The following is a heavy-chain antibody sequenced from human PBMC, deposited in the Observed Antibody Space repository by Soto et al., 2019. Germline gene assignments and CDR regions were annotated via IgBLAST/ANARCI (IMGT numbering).Heavy chain of an antibody. Sequence: QVQLVQSGAEVKKPGASVKVSCKASGYTFTNYAIHWVRQAPGQRLEWMGWINAGNGNTKYSQKFQGRVTITRDTFPSTAYMELSSPRTEDNAVYFCARDSGGMDVGGQGTTVTVSS. CDR2: INAGNGNT. CDR1: GYTFTNYA. V-gene: IGHV1-3*01. CDR3: ARDSGGMDV. J-gene: IGHJ6*02.